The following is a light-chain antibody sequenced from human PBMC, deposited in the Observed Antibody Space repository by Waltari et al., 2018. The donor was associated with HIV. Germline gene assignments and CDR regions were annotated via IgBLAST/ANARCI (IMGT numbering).Light chain of an antibody. CDR2: GKN. CDR3: NSRDSSGNHVV. J-gene: IGLJ2*01. CDR1: RLRRSY. V-gene: IGLV3-19*01. Sequence: SSQLTQDPAVSVPLGQTVRITCQGARLRRSYASWYPQKPGQAPVLVIYGKNNRPSGIPDRFSGSSSGNTASLTITGAQAEDEADYYCNSRDSSGNHVVFGGGTKLTVL.